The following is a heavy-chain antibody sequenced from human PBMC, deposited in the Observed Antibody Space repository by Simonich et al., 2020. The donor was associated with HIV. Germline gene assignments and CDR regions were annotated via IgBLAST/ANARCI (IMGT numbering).Heavy chain of an antibody. D-gene: IGHD2-2*02. Sequence: QVQLQQWGAGLLKPSETLSLTCAVYGGSFSGYYWSWIRHTPGKGLEWIGEINHRGNTTYNPSLKSRVTISVDTSKTQFSLKLSSVTAADTAVYYCARLRIVVPATITYWGQGTLVTVSS. CDR2: INHRGNT. J-gene: IGHJ4*02. CDR1: GGSFSGYY. CDR3: ARLRIVVPATITY. V-gene: IGHV4-34*01.